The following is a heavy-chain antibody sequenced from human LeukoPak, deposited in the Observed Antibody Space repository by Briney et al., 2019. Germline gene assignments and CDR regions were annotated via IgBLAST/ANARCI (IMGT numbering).Heavy chain of an antibody. CDR3: ARVWILTGTTSAFDY. Sequence: SQTLSLTCTVSGGSISSGGYYWSWIRQHPGKGLEWIGYIYYSGSTYYNPSLKSRVTISVDTSKNQFPLKLSSVTAADTAVYYCARVWILTGTTSAFDYWGQGTLVTVSS. V-gene: IGHV4-31*03. J-gene: IGHJ4*02. CDR1: GGSISSGGYY. D-gene: IGHD1-7*01. CDR2: IYYSGST.